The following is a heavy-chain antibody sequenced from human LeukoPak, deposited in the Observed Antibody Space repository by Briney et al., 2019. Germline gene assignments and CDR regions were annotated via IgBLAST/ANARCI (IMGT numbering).Heavy chain of an antibody. Sequence: ASVKVSCKASGYIFTGYYMHWVRQAPGQGLEWMGWINPNSGGTNYAQKFQGRLTMTRDTSISTAYMELSRLRSDDTAVYYCARSAGLKSTYYDYVWGSYRYPFDFDYWGQGTLVTVSS. J-gene: IGHJ4*02. D-gene: IGHD3-16*02. CDR3: ARSAGLKSTYYDYVWGSYRYPFDFDY. CDR2: INPNSGGT. V-gene: IGHV1-2*02. CDR1: GYIFTGYY.